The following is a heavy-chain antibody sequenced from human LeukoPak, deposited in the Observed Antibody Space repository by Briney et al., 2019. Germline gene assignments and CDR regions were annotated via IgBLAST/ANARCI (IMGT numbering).Heavy chain of an antibody. CDR1: GGSISSYY. D-gene: IGHD5-12*01. CDR2: IYYSVST. V-gene: IGHV4-59*01. J-gene: IGHJ4*02. CDR3: AGYSGYDSVFDY. Sequence: SETLSLTCTVPGGSISSYYRSWIRQPPGKGLECVGYIYYSVSTNYNPSLKSRVTISVDTSKNQFSVKMRSVNAADTAVYYCAGYSGYDSVFDYWGQGTLVTVSS.